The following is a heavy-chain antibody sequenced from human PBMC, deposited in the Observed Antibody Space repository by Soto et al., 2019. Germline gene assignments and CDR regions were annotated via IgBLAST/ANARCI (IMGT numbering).Heavy chain of an antibody. D-gene: IGHD4-17*01. V-gene: IGHV3-66*01. Sequence: GGSLRLSCAASGFTVSSNYMSWVRQAPGKGLEWVSVIYSGGSTYYADSVKGRFTISRDNSKNTLYLQMNSLRAEDTAVYYCARDPPVFGIYGDYIWGQGTLVTVSS. J-gene: IGHJ4*02. CDR2: IYSGGST. CDR1: GFTVSSNY. CDR3: ARDPPVFGIYGDYI.